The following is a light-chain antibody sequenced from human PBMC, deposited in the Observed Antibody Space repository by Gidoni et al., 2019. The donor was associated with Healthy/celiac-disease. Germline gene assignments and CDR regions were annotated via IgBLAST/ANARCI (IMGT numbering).Light chain of an antibody. CDR1: QGISSY. CDR2: AAS. CDR3: QQYYSYPPT. J-gene: IGKJ4*01. V-gene: IGKV1-8*01. Sequence: IRITPSPSSLSASTGDRVTITCRASQGISSYLAWYQQKPGKAPKLLIYAASTLQSGVPSRFSGSGSGTDFTLTISCLQSEDFATYYCQQYYSYPPTFXGXTKVEIK.